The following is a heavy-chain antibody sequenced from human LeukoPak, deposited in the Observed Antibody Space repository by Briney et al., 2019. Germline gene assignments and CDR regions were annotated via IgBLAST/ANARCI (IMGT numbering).Heavy chain of an antibody. D-gene: IGHD1-26*01. CDR1: GYSFTSYW. V-gene: IGHV5-51*01. Sequence: PGESLKISCKGSGYSFTSYWIGWVRQMPGKGLEWMGIIYPGDSDTRYSPSFQGQVTISADKSISTAYLQWSSLKASDTATYYCARHHTTPTYYYYYMDVWGKGTTVTVSS. J-gene: IGHJ6*03. CDR2: IYPGDSDT. CDR3: ARHHTTPTYYYYYMDV.